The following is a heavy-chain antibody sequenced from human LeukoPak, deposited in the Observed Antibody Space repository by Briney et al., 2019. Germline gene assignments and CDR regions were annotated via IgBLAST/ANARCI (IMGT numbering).Heavy chain of an antibody. CDR2: IIPIFGTA. V-gene: IGHV1-69*13. D-gene: IGHD3-9*01. CDR1: GYTFTSYG. CDR3: ARVMSRYFDWLLPSAGYYGMDV. Sequence: SVKVSCKASGYTFTSYGISWMRQAPGQGLEWMGGIIPIFGTANYAQKFQGRVTITADESTSTAYMELSSLRSEDTAVYYCARVMSRYFDWLLPSAGYYGMDVWGQGTTVTVSS. J-gene: IGHJ6*02.